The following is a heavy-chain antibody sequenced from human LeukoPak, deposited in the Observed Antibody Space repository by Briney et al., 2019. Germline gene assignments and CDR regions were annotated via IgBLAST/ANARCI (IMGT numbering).Heavy chain of an antibody. D-gene: IGHD6-13*01. Sequence: GGSLRLFCAASGFTFSSYWMSWVRQAPGKGLEWVANIKQDGSEKYYVDSVKGRFTISRDNAKNSLYLQMNSLRAEDTAVYYCAKDHVGTWSALDYWGQGTLVTVSS. CDR3: AKDHVGTWSALDY. CDR1: GFTFSSYW. CDR2: IKQDGSEK. V-gene: IGHV3-7*01. J-gene: IGHJ4*02.